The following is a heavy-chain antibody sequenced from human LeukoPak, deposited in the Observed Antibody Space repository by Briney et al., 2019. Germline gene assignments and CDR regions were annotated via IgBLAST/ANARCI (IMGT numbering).Heavy chain of an antibody. D-gene: IGHD3-22*01. CDR3: AKDAAGYYDSSGFDY. J-gene: IGHJ4*02. CDR1: GFTFDDYA. V-gene: IGHV3-9*03. Sequence: GGSLRLSCAASGFTFDDYAMHWVRQAPGKGLEWVSGISWNSGSIGYADSVKGRFTISRDNAKNSLYLQMNSLRAEDMALYYCAKDAAGYYDSSGFDYWGQGTLVTVSS. CDR2: ISWNSGSI.